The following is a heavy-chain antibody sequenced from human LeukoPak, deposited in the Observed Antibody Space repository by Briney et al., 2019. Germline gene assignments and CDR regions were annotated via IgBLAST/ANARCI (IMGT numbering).Heavy chain of an antibody. V-gene: IGHV3-30*02. J-gene: IGHJ3*02. CDR2: IRYDGSNK. CDR1: GFTFSSYG. Sequence: GGSLRLSCAASGFTFSSYGMHWVRQVPGKGLEWVAFIRYDGSNKYYADSVKGRFTISRDNSKSTLYLQMNSLRAEDTAVYYCARGPYSSGWYGLDAFDIWGQGTMVTVSS. D-gene: IGHD6-19*01. CDR3: ARGPYSSGWYGLDAFDI.